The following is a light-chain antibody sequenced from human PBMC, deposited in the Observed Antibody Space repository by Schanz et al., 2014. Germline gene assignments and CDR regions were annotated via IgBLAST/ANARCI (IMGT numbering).Light chain of an antibody. J-gene: IGKJ5*01. V-gene: IGKV2-28*01. CDR1: QSLLHSNGYNY. CDR3: MQALQTPIT. Sequence: DIVMTQSPLSLPVTPGEPASISCRSSQSLLHSNGYNYLDWYLQKPGQSPQLLIYLGSNRASGVPDRFGGSGSGTDFTRKISRVEAEDVGVYYCMQALQTPITFGQGTRLEIK. CDR2: LGS.